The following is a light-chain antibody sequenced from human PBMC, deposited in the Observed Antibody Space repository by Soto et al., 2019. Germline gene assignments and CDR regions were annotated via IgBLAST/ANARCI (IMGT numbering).Light chain of an antibody. J-gene: IGKJ4*01. CDR2: AAS. V-gene: IGKV1D-12*01. CDR3: QQTMTFPFA. CDR1: QVIVSW. Sequence: DIQMTQSPSSVSASVGDGVTITCRASQVIVSWLAWYQQKPGKAPKLLISAASTLQSGVPSRFSASGSGADFTLTINGLQPEDFASYYCQQTMTFPFAFGGGTKVEYK.